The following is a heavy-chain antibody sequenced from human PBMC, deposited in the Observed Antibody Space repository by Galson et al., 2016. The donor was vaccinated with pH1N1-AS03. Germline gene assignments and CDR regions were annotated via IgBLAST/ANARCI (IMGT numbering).Heavy chain of an antibody. J-gene: IGHJ5*02. V-gene: IGHV3-23*01. CDR1: GFTFSIYA. CDR3: SRGRGSPHLFDP. CDR2: VGGVYGSI. Sequence: SLRLSCAASGFTFSIYAMHWVRQAPGKGLEWVSGVGGVYGSIWYAESVKGRFTVSRDNSKGTLDLQMNSLRAADTAVYYSSRGRGSPHLFDPWGQGTLVTVSS. D-gene: IGHD3-16*01.